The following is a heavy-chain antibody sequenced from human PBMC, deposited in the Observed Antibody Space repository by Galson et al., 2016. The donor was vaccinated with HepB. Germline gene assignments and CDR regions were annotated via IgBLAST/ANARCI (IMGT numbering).Heavy chain of an antibody. D-gene: IGHD3-10*02. CDR3: AKRHEYCPSVGCSVDY. V-gene: IGHV3-30*18. Sequence: SLRLSCAASGFTFNKYGMHWVRQAPGKGLEWVAADSVHGGRKFYADAAKGRFTISRESANNMLFLQMTSLRADDTAVYYCAKRHEYCPSVGCSVDYWGQGTLVSVSS. CDR2: DSVHGGRK. CDR1: GFTFNKYG. J-gene: IGHJ4*02.